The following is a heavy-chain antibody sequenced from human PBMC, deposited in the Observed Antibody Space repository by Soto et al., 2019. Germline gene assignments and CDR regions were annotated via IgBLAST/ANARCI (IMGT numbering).Heavy chain of an antibody. J-gene: IGHJ5*02. CDR2: ISGSGGST. CDR1: GFTFSSYA. V-gene: IGHV3-23*01. Sequence: EVQLLESGGGLVQPGGSLRLSCAASGFTFSSYAMSWVRQAPGKGLEWVSAISGSGGSTYYADSVKGRFTISRDNTKNMLYLQMNRLRAEDTAVYYCAKDRMYSRFDPWGQGTLVTVSS. CDR3: AKDRMYSRFDP. D-gene: IGHD2-8*01.